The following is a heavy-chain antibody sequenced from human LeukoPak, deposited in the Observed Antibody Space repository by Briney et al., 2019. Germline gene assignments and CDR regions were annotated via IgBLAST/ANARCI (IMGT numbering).Heavy chain of an antibody. CDR2: VSNSGDST. J-gene: IGHJ5*02. V-gene: IGHV3-23*01. Sequence: PGGSLRLSCRASVFTFKSYAKSWVRQAPGKGLEWVSGVSNSGDSTDYADSVKGRFTISRDNSKNTVYLQMNSLRAEDTAVYHCARKSLGIAAAGTFFGSWGQGTLVTVSS. CDR1: VFTFKSYA. CDR3: ARKSLGIAAAGTFFGS. D-gene: IGHD6-13*01.